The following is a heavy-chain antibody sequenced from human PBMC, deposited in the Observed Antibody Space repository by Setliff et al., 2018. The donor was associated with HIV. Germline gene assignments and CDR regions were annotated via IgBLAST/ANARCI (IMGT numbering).Heavy chain of an antibody. CDR3: ARRNSGWYDAFDI. V-gene: IGHV4-38-2*01. D-gene: IGHD6-19*01. Sequence: PSETLSLTCAVSGSSISNGYYWGWIRQPPGKGLEWIGSIYHSGSTYYNPSLKGRVTISVDTSKNQFSLKLSSVTAADTAVYHCARRNSGWYDAFDIWGQGTMVTVSS. CDR2: IYHSGST. J-gene: IGHJ3*02. CDR1: GSSISNGYY.